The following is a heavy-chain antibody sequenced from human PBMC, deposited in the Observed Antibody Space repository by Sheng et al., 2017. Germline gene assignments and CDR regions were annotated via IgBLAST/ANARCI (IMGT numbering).Heavy chain of an antibody. J-gene: IGHJ3*02. CDR2: IYSGGST. D-gene: IGHD2-2*01. Sequence: EVQLVESGGGLIQPGGSLRLSCAASGFTVSSNYMSWVRQAPGKGLEWVSVIYSGGSTYYADSVKGRFTISRDNSKNTLYLQMNSLRAEDTAVYYCASSWYCSSTSCWGHDAFDIWGQGTMVTVSS. V-gene: IGHV3-53*01. CDR3: ASSWYCSSTSCWGHDAFDI. CDR1: GFTVSSNY.